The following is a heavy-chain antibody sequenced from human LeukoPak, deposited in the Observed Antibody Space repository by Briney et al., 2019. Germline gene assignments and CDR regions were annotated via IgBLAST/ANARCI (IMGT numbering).Heavy chain of an antibody. V-gene: IGHV3-23*01. D-gene: IGHD3-22*01. CDR2: ISGSGGNT. CDR3: ANPTPLNKYYYDSSGTF. CDR1: GFTYSNYD. Sequence: GGSLRLSCVASGFTYSNYDMTWVRQAPGKGMEWVSGISGSGGNTYYADSVKGRFTISRDNSKNTLYLQMSSLRAEDTAVYYCANPTPLNKYYYDSSGTFWGQGTLVTVSS. J-gene: IGHJ4*02.